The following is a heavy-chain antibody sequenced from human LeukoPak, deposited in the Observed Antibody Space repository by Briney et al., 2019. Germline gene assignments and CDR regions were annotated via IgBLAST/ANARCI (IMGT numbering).Heavy chain of an antibody. CDR2: FDPEDGET. CDR3: ATADASVVRGVISGMDV. CDR1: GYTLTELS. V-gene: IGHV1-24*01. J-gene: IGHJ6*04. Sequence: ASVKVSCKVSGYTLTELSMHWVRQAPGKGLEWMGDFDPEDGETPYAQKFQGRVTMTEDTSTDTAYMELSSLRSEDTAVYYCATADASVVRGVISGMDVWGKGTTVTVSS. D-gene: IGHD3-10*01.